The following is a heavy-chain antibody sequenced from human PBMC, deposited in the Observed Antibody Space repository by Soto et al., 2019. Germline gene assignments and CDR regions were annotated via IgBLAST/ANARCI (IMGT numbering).Heavy chain of an antibody. CDR2: ISGSGGST. CDR3: AKATSRLNARFQH. D-gene: IGHD1-1*01. CDR1: GFTLSSYA. J-gene: IGHJ1*01. Sequence: GGSLRLSCAASGFTLSSYAMSWVRQAPGKGLEWVSAISGSGGSTYYADSVKGRFTTSRDNSKNTLYLQMNSLRAEDTAVYYCAKATSRLNARFQHWGQGTLVTVSS. V-gene: IGHV3-23*01.